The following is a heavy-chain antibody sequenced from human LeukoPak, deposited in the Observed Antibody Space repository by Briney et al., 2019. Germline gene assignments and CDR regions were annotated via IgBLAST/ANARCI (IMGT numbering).Heavy chain of an antibody. D-gene: IGHD1-26*01. Sequence: ASVKVSCKASGYTFTSYYMHWVRQAPGQGLEWMGIINPSGGSTSYAQKFQGRVTMTRDMSTSTVYMELSSLRSEDTAVYYCAKHLALVGATTTYDYWGQGTLVIVSS. J-gene: IGHJ4*02. V-gene: IGHV1-46*01. CDR3: AKHLALVGATTTYDY. CDR2: INPSGGST. CDR1: GYTFTSYY.